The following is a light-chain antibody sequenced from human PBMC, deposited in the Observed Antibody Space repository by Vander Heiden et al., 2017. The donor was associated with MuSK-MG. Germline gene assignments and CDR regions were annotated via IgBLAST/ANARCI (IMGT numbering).Light chain of an antibody. J-gene: IGKJ4*01. V-gene: IGKV2-28*01. CDR3: SQALETPLS. Sequence: EIVLTQSPPSLSVSPGEPASISCKSSQSPLQSSGYSYLEWYVQRPGSSPQLLIYLASFRASGVPDRFSGSGSGTEFTLKISRVEAEDVGVYYCSQALETPLSFGGGTKVEIK. CDR1: QSPLQSSGYSY. CDR2: LAS.